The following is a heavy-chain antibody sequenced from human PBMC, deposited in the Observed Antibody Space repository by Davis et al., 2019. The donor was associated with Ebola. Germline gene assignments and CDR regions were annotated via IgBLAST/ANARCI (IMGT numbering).Heavy chain of an antibody. V-gene: IGHV5-51*01. D-gene: IGHD6-6*01. CDR3: ARLPEYSSSLGFDY. CDR1: GYSFTSYW. J-gene: IGHJ4*02. Sequence: PGGSLRLSCKGSGYSFTSYWIGWVRQLPGKGLEWMGIIYPGDSDTRYSPSFQGQVTTSADKSISTAYLQWSSLKASDTAMYYCARLPEYSSSLGFDYWGQGTLVTVSS. CDR2: IYPGDSDT.